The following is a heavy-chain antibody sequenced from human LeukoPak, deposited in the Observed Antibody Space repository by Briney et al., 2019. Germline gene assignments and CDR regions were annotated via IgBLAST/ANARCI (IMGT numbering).Heavy chain of an antibody. D-gene: IGHD5-24*01. J-gene: IGHJ3*02. CDR1: GFTFSSYS. CDR3: ARGGEMALQSWAFDI. Sequence: PGGSLRLSCAASGFTFSSYSMNWVRQAPGKGLEWVSSISSSSRTIYYADSVKGRFTISRDNAKNSLSLQMNSLRAEDTAVYYCARGGEMALQSWAFDIWGQGTMVTVSS. CDR2: ISSSSRTI. V-gene: IGHV3-48*01.